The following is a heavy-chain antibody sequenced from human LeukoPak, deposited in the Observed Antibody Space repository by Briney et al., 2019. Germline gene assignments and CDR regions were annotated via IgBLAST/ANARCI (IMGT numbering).Heavy chain of an antibody. CDR1: GFTFSRYS. CDR3: ARLALAASHYYYYYMDV. D-gene: IGHD2-15*01. J-gene: IGHJ6*03. Sequence: GGSLRLSCAASGFTFSRYSMHWVRQAPGKGLVWVSHVNSDESGTDYADSVKGRFTISRDNAKNSLYLQMNSLRAEDTALYYCARLALAASHYYYYYMDVWGKGTTVTVSS. CDR2: VNSDESGT. V-gene: IGHV3-74*01.